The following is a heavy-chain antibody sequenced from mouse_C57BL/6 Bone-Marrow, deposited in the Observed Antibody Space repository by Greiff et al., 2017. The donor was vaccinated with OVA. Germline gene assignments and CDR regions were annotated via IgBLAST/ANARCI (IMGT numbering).Heavy chain of an antibody. CDR2: IYPGSGNT. CDR1: GYTFTDYY. D-gene: IGHD1-1*01. V-gene: IGHV1-76*01. CDR3: ARDYYGSSYEAMDY. J-gene: IGHJ4*01. Sequence: VQLQQSGAELVRPGASVKLSCKASGYTFTDYYINWVKQRPGQGLEWIARIYPGSGNTYYNEKFKGKATLTAEKSSSTAYMQLSSLTSEDSAVYFCARDYYGSSYEAMDYWGQGTSVTVSS.